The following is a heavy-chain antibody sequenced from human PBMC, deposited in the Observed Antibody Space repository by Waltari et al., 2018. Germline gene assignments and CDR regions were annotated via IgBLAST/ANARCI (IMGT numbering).Heavy chain of an antibody. D-gene: IGHD3-10*01. CDR3: ARGGLRRGEGYFDY. Sequence: QVQLVQSGAEVKKPGASVKVSCKASGYTFTSYDINWVRQATGQGLEWMGWMNPNRGNTGDAQKFQGRVTMTWNTSISTAYMNLSALRSEDTAVYYCARGGLRRGEGYFDYWGQGTLVTASS. J-gene: IGHJ4*02. CDR1: GYTFTSYD. CDR2: MNPNRGNT. V-gene: IGHV1-8*01.